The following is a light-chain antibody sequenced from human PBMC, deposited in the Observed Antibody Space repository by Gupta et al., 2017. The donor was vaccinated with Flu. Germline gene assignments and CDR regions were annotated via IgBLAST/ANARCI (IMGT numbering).Light chain of an antibody. CDR2: DAS. CDR1: QDISNY. Sequence: DIQMTQSPSSLSASVGDRVTITCQASQDISNYLNWYQQKPGKAPKLLIYDASNLETGVPSRFSGSGSGTDFTFTISSLQPEDIATYYCQQYDKLPRRTFGPGTKVDIK. CDR3: QQYDKLPRRT. J-gene: IGKJ3*01. V-gene: IGKV1-33*01.